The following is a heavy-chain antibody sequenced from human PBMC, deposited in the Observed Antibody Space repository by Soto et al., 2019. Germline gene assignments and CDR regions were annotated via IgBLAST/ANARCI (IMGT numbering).Heavy chain of an antibody. V-gene: IGHV6-1*01. CDR2: TYFNSIWYT. CDR1: GDSVSSNSAA. D-gene: IGHD3-10*01. J-gene: IGHJ4*02. Sequence: SQTLSLTCAISGDSVSSNSAAWNWIRQSPSRGLEWLGRTYFNSIWYTDYAVSVRSRLTINADTSKNHFSLNRNSVTPEDTALYYCAANYYGSWSYGTGRYHSSFFFWGQGIQVTASS. CDR3: AANYYGSWSYGTGRYHSSFFF.